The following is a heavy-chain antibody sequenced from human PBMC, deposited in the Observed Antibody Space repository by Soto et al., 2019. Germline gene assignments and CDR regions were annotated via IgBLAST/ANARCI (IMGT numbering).Heavy chain of an antibody. Sequence: QVQLQESGPGLVKPSGTLSLTCSVSGGFVNSGIYYWTWIRQPPGQGLEWIGNVFHGGSASYNPSLLGRGSISLDSSKNIFSLRLTSVTAADTGIYFCARDAVRPAPLVSSFYYGMDLWGQGTAVTVSS. CDR3: ARDAVRPAPLVSSFYYGMDL. V-gene: IGHV4-61*01. CDR2: VFHGGSA. D-gene: IGHD3-10*01. CDR1: GGFVNSGIYY. J-gene: IGHJ6*02.